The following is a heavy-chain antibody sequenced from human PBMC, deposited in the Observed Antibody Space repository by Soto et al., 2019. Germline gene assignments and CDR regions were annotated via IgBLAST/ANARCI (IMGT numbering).Heavy chain of an antibody. J-gene: IGHJ6*02. V-gene: IGHV3-30*18. Sequence: GESLKISCAASGFTFSSYGMHWVRQAPGKGLEWVAVISYDGSNKYYADSVKGRFTISRDNSKNTLYLQMNSLRAEDTAVYYCAKWAGLVGYNYYYGMDVWGQGTTVTVSS. CDR2: ISYDGSNK. D-gene: IGHD2-2*02. CDR3: AKWAGLVGYNYYYGMDV. CDR1: GFTFSSYG.